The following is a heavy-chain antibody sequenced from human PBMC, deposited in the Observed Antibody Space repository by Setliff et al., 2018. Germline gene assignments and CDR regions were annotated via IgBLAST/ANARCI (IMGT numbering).Heavy chain of an antibody. Sequence: GGSLRLSCTASGFTFGDYAMSWVRQAPGKGLGWVGFIRSKAYGGTTEYAASVKGRFTISRDDSKSIAYLQMSSLKTEDTALYYCTPWTGTSRLHYWGQGTLVTVSS. CDR3: TPWTGTSRLHY. V-gene: IGHV3-49*04. CDR1: GFTFGDYA. CDR2: IRSKAYGGTT. J-gene: IGHJ4*02. D-gene: IGHD1-7*01.